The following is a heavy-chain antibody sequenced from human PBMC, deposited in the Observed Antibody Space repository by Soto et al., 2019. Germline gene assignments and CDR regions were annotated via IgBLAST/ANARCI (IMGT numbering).Heavy chain of an antibody. CDR3: ARDSAYHGP. D-gene: IGHD2-2*01. V-gene: IGHV3-23*01. J-gene: IGHJ4*02. CDR2: ISGSGGST. CDR1: GFTFNNHA. Sequence: PGGSLRLSCAASGFTFNNHAMSWVRQVPGKGLEWVSVISGSGGSTYYADSVKGRFTISRDNSKNTLYLQINSLRDEDTAIYYCARDSAYHGPWGQGTLVTVSS.